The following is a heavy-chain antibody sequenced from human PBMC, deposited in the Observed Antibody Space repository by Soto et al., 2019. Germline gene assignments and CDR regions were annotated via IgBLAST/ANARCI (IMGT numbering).Heavy chain of an antibody. V-gene: IGHV4-34*01. J-gene: IGHJ4*02. CDR1: GGSFSGYY. Sequence: PSETLSLTCAVYGGSFSGYYWSWVRQPPGMGLEWIGEINHSGSTNYNPSLKSRVTISVDNSKNTVFLQMNTLRADDAAVYYCAKPRNTGSYPLKLNFDSWGQGTLVTVSS. CDR2: INHSGST. CDR3: AKPRNTGSYPLKLNFDS. D-gene: IGHD1-26*01.